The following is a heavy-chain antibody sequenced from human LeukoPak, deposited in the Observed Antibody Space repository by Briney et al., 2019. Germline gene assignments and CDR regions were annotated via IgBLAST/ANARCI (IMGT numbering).Heavy chain of an antibody. CDR3: ARQRNYYGSGSYFDY. V-gene: IGHV4-39*01. CDR2: IYYSGST. D-gene: IGHD3-10*01. J-gene: IGHJ4*02. Sequence: NPSETLSLTCTVSGGSISSSSYYWGWIRQPPGKGLAWIGSIYYSGSTNYNPSLKSRVTISVDTSKNQFSLKLSSVTAADTAVYYCARQRNYYGSGSYFDYWGQGTLVTVSS. CDR1: GGSISSSSYY.